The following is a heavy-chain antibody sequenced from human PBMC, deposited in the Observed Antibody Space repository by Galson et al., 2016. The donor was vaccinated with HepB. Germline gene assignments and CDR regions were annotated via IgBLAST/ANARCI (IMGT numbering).Heavy chain of an antibody. CDR1: GFTFSSYG. Sequence: SLRLSCAASGFTFSSYGLHWVRQAPGKGLEWVAVISYDGSDKDYADSVKGRFTISRDNSKDTLYLQMNSLSAEDTAVYYCARGDYGDHHFDHWGQGTVVAVSA. J-gene: IGHJ4*02. CDR3: ARGDYGDHHFDH. CDR2: ISYDGSDK. V-gene: IGHV3-30*03. D-gene: IGHD4-17*01.